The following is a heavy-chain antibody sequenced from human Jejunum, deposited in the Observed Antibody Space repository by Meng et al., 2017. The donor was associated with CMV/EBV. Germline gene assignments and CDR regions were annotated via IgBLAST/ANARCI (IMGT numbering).Heavy chain of an antibody. D-gene: IGHD2-2*01. J-gene: IGHJ4*02. CDR2: ISVHNGNT. CDR1: G. V-gene: IGHV1-18*01. CDR3: ARDKVAGGYCSTTTCPQIFTY. Sequence: GMSWVRQAPGQGLEWMGWISVHNGNTNYAQKFQGRVSMTADTSTNTAYMELRSLRSDDTAVYYCARDKVAGGYCSTTTCPQIFTYWGQGTLVTVSS.